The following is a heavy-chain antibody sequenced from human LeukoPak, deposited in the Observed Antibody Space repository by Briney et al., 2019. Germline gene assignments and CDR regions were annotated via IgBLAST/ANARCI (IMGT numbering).Heavy chain of an antibody. J-gene: IGHJ4*02. CDR1: GFTFNDYW. V-gene: IGHV3-7*01. Sequence: GGSLRLSCAVSGFTFNDYWMSWVRQAPGKGLECVAKIKPDGSDKFYEDSVKGRFTISRDNAKNSLYLQMNSLTAEDTAVYYCAREDFWRFDYWGQGTMVTASP. CDR2: IKPDGSDK. CDR3: AREDFWRFDY. D-gene: IGHD3-3*01.